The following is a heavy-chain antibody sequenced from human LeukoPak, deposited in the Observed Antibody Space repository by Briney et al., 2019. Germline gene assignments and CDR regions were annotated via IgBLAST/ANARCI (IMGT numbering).Heavy chain of an antibody. Sequence: GASVKVSCKVSGYTLTELSMHWVRQAPGKGLEWMGGFDPEDGETIYAQKFQGRVTMTEDTSTDTAYMELSSLRSEDTAVYYCATDHVMITFGGVITDYWGQGTLVTVSS. CDR3: ATDHVMITFGGVITDY. CDR1: GYTLTELS. CDR2: FDPEDGET. J-gene: IGHJ4*02. V-gene: IGHV1-24*01. D-gene: IGHD3-16*02.